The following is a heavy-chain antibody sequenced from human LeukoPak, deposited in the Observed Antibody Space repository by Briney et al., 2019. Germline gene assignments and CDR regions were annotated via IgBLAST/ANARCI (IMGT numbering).Heavy chain of an antibody. V-gene: IGHV3-23*01. Sequence: GGSLRLSCAASGFTFSSYAMSWVRQAPGKGLEWVSAISGSGGSTYYADSVKGRFTIPRDNSKNTLYLQMNSLRAEDTAVYYCAKDWSITIFGVANMDVWGKGTTVTVSS. CDR2: ISGSGGST. D-gene: IGHD3-3*01. CDR1: GFTFSSYA. CDR3: AKDWSITIFGVANMDV. J-gene: IGHJ6*03.